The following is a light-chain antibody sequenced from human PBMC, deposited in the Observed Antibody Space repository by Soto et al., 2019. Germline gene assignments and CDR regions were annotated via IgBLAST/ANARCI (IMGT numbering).Light chain of an antibody. V-gene: IGLV2-14*01. CDR2: EVT. CDR1: SSDVGAYNS. J-gene: IGLJ3*02. Sequence: QSVLTQPASVSGSPGQSIVISCTGTSSDVGAYNSVSWYQQHPGKVPKLIIYEVTNRPSGVSNRFSGSKSGNTASLTISGLQADDEGDYYCSSYAGRSTFEVFGGGTKVTVL. CDR3: SSYAGRSTFEV.